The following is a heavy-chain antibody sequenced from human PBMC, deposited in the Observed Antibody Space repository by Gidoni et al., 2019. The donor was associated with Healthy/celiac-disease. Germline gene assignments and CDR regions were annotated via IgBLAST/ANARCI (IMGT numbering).Heavy chain of an antibody. D-gene: IGHD3-3*01. CDR2: IKSKTEGGTT. J-gene: IGHJ4*02. CDR3: TTEVRFLEWLSFDY. Sequence: EVQLVESGGGLVKPGGSLRLSCAASVFTFRNGWMSWVRQAPGKGLEWVGRIKSKTEGGTTDDAAPVKGRFTISRDDSKNTLYLQMNSLKNEDTAVYYCTTEVRFLEWLSFDYWGQGTLVTVSS. CDR1: VFTFRNGW. V-gene: IGHV3-15*01.